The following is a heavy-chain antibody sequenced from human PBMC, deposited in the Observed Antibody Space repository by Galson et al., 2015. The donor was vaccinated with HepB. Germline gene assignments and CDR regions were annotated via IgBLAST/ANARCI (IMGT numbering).Heavy chain of an antibody. CDR1: GFTFSSYG. CDR3: AKSGGRKISGSYPYYFDY. Sequence: SLRLSCAASGFTFSSYGMHWVRQAPGKGLEWVAVIWYDGSNKYYADSVKGRFTISRDNSKNTLYLQMNSLRAEDTAVYYCAKSGGRKISGSYPYYFDYWGQGTLVTVSS. J-gene: IGHJ4*02. D-gene: IGHD1-26*01. CDR2: IWYDGSNK. V-gene: IGHV3-33*06.